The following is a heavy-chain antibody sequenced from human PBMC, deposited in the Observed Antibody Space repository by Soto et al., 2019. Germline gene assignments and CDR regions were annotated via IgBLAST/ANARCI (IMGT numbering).Heavy chain of an antibody. V-gene: IGHV6-1*01. CDR2: TYYSSTWYN. CDR3: ARATHGAHWCDP. J-gene: IGHJ5*02. D-gene: IGHD2-8*01. CDR1: GDYVSSNSVT. Sequence: QVQLQQAGPGLVQPSQTLSLTCAISGDYVSSNSVTWNWIRQSPSRGLEWLGRTYYSSTWYNEYAVSVISRIAINPDTSKNQFSLHLHSVTPEDTAVYFCARATHGAHWCDPWGQGTLVIVSS.